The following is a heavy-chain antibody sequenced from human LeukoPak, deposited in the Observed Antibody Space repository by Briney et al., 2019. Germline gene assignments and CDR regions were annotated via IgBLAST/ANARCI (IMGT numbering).Heavy chain of an antibody. CDR1: GGSISSGGYY. CDR3: AREEIVDHYFDY. V-gene: IGHV4-31*03. D-gene: IGHD3-22*01. CDR2: ISNGGST. J-gene: IGHJ4*02. Sequence: PSETLYLTCTVSGGSISSGGYYWSWIRQHPGKGLEWIGYISNGGSTYDNPSLKSRVTISVDTSKNQFSLKLSSVTAADTAVYYCAREEIVDHYFDYWGQGTLVTVSS.